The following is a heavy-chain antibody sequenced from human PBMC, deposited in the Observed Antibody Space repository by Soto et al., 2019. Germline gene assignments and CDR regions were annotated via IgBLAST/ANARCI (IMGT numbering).Heavy chain of an antibody. Sequence: QVQPVESGGGVVQPGRSLRLSCAASGFTFSSYGMHWVRQAPGKGLEWVAVIWYDGSNKYYADSVKGRFTISRDNSKNTVYVQMNSLRDEDTAVYYCARVLRVGGTGGYYGMDVWGQGTTVTVSS. J-gene: IGHJ6*02. CDR2: IWYDGSNK. V-gene: IGHV3-33*01. D-gene: IGHD1-26*01. CDR1: GFTFSSYG. CDR3: ARVLRVGGTGGYYGMDV.